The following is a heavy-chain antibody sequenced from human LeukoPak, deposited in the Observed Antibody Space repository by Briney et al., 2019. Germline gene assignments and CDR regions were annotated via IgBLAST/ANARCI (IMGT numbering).Heavy chain of an antibody. Sequence: GGSLRLSCAASGFTLSGNWMHWVRHAPGKRLVWVSRINSDGSSTSYADSVKGRFTISRDNAKNTLYLQMNSLRAEDTAVYYCARRDNYDYWGQGTLVTVSS. CDR3: ARRDNYDY. CDR2: INSDGSST. J-gene: IGHJ4*02. CDR1: GFTLSGNW. V-gene: IGHV3-74*01. D-gene: IGHD2-15*01.